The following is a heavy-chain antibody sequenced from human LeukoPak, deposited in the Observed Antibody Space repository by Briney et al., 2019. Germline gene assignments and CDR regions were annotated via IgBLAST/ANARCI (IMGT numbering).Heavy chain of an antibody. Sequence: SETLSLTCTVSGGSISSSSYYWGWIRQPPGKGLEWIGSLYYSGSTYYNPSLKSRVTISVDTSKNQFSLKLSSVTAADTAVYYCARQVAIRWYYYYGMDVWGQGTTVTVSS. CDR1: GGSISSSSYY. CDR3: ARQVAIRWYYYYGMDV. J-gene: IGHJ6*02. V-gene: IGHV4-39*01. CDR2: LYYSGST. D-gene: IGHD2-21*01.